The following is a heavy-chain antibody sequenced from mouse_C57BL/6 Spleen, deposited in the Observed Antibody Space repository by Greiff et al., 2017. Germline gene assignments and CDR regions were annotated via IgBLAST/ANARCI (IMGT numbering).Heavy chain of an antibody. V-gene: IGHV5-6*01. Sequence: VQLKESGGDLVKPGGSLKLSCAASGFTFSSYGMSWVRQTPDKRLEWVATISSGGSYTYYPDTVKGRVTISRDNAKNTLYLQMSSLKSEDTALYYCATDGYPSWFAYWGQGTLVTVSA. CDR1: GFTFSSYG. D-gene: IGHD2-3*01. CDR3: ATDGYPSWFAY. J-gene: IGHJ3*01. CDR2: ISSGGSYT.